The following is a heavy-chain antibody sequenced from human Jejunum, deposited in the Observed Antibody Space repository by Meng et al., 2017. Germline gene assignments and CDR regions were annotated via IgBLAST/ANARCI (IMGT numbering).Heavy chain of an antibody. CDR1: GFTFGDHA. D-gene: IGHD7-27*01. CDR2: IRSKAYGGTT. J-gene: IGHJ4*02. V-gene: IGHV3-49*04. Sequence: GESLKISCTASGFTFGDHAMSWVRQAPGKGLECVGFIRSKAYGGTTEYAASVRGRFTISRDESKSIAYLQMNSLKTEDTAVYYCTRVPKTGKFDYWGQGTLVTVSS. CDR3: TRVPKTGKFDY.